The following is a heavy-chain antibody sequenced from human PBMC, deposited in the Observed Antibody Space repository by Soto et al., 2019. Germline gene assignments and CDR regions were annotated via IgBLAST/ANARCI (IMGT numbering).Heavy chain of an antibody. J-gene: IGHJ6*03. Sequence: SQTLSLTCAISGDSVSSNSAAWNWIRQSPSRGLEWLGRTYYRSKWYNDYAVSVKSRITINPDTSKNQFSLQLNSVTPEDTAVYYFARDHLTMYYDFWNPYMDVWGKGTTVTVSS. CDR3: ARDHLTMYYDFWNPYMDV. CDR2: TYYRSKWYN. D-gene: IGHD3-3*01. CDR1: GDSVSSNSAA. V-gene: IGHV6-1*01.